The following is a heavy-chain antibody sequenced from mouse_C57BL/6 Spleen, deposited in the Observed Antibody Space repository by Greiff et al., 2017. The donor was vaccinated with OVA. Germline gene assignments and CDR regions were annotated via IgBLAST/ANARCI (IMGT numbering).Heavy chain of an antibody. CDR1: GYTFTDYY. CDR2: IYPGSGNT. CDR3: ARCGSSSYYFDY. Sequence: QVQQQQSGAELVRPGASVKLSCKASGYTFTDYYINWVKQRPGQGLEWIARIYPGSGNTYYNEKFKGKATLTAEKSSSTAYMQLSSLTSEDSAVYFCARCGSSSYYFDYWGQGTTLTVSS. V-gene: IGHV1-76*01. D-gene: IGHD1-1*01. J-gene: IGHJ2*01.